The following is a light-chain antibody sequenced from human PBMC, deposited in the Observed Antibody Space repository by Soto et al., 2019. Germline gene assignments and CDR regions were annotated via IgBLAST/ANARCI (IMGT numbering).Light chain of an antibody. CDR1: QTVSSK. CDR3: QQYGSSPWT. J-gene: IGKJ1*01. Sequence: EIVMTQSPATLSVSPGERATLSCRASQTVSSKLAWYQQKGGQAPRLLIYGASTRATGVPARFSGSGSGTEFTLTISSLQSEDFAVYYCQQYGSSPWTFGQGTKVEIK. V-gene: IGKV3-15*01. CDR2: GAS.